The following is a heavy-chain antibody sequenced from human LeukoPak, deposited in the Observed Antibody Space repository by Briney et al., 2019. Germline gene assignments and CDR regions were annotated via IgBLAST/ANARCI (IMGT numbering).Heavy chain of an antibody. V-gene: IGHV3-20*04. CDR1: GFTFSNYW. Sequence: GGSLRLSCAASGFTFSNYWMSWVRQAPGNGPESVSGINWNGGSTGYADSVKGRFTISRDNAKNSLYLQMNSLRAEDTALYYCARVRRQLRSVDYWGQGTLVTVSS. J-gene: IGHJ4*02. CDR2: INWNGGST. D-gene: IGHD6-13*01. CDR3: ARVRRQLRSVDY.